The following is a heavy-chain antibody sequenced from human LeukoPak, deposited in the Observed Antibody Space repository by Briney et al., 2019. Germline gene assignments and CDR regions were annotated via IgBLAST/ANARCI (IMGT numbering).Heavy chain of an antibody. Sequence: PGGSLRLSCAASGFTFSSYGMSWVRQAPGKGLEWVSAISGSGGSTYYADSVKGRFTISRDNSKNTLYLQMNSLRADDTAVYYCARGPYCGGDCYEAYYMDVWGKGTTVTISS. CDR2: ISGSGGST. J-gene: IGHJ6*03. D-gene: IGHD2-21*02. V-gene: IGHV3-23*01. CDR1: GFTFSSYG. CDR3: ARGPYCGGDCYEAYYMDV.